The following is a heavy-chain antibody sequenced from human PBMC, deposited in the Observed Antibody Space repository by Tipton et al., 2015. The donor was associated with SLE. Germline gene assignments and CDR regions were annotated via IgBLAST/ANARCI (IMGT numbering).Heavy chain of an antibody. CDR3: TRTSTLTTDWYFDL. Sequence: SLRLSCTASGIILRNYAVSWVRQAPGKGLEWVSVIYSGEMSTYYAASVQGRFTISRDDSKNTVYLEVDSLKTEDTAFYYCTRTSTLTTDWYFDLWGRGTLVTVSS. CDR2: IYSGEMST. J-gene: IGHJ2*01. V-gene: IGHV3-23*03. CDR1: GIILRNYA. D-gene: IGHD4-11*01.